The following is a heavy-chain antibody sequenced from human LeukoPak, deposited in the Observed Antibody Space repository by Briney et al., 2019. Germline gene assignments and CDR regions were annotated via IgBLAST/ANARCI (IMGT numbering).Heavy chain of an antibody. CDR1: GCTFSGSA. D-gene: IGHD3-10*01. J-gene: IGHJ4*02. Sequence: ESLRLSCAAFGCTFSGSAMHWVRKASGKGRQWLGRGRSKANSYATAYAASVKGRFTISRDDSKNTAYLQMNSLKTEDTAVYYCTRLSGATTYGSGSYYSSFASNWGQGTLVTVSS. V-gene: IGHV3-73*01. CDR2: GRSKANSYAT. CDR3: TRLSGATTYGSGSYYSSFASN.